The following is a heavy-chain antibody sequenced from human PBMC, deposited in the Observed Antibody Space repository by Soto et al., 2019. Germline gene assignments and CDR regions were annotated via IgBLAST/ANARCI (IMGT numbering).Heavy chain of an antibody. V-gene: IGHV3-7*01. CDR3: EKGGWFPES. D-gene: IGHD6-19*01. J-gene: IGHJ5*02. CDR1: GFIFSSSW. CDR2: IKQDGSEE. Sequence: GGSLRLSCAASGFIFSSSWMSWVRQAPGRRLEWVSYIKQDGSEEHYVDSVKGRFTISRDNDKNSLYLQMNSLRVEDTAMYYCEKGGWFPESWGKGTRVTVSS.